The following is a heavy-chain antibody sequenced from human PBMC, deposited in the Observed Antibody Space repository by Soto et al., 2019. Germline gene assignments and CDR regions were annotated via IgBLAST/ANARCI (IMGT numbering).Heavy chain of an antibody. CDR2: ISGPGGST. D-gene: IGHD5-12*01. CDR3: AKSARGDGYKNAFDV. V-gene: IGHV3-23*01. Sequence: XGSLKVSCPAAGFTFSAYVMGWVRQAPGRGLDWVSAISGPGGSTYYPDSVKGRFTISRDNSQNTVFLQMNSLRAEDTALYHCAKSARGDGYKNAFDVWGQGSMVTVSS. CDR1: GFTFSAYV. J-gene: IGHJ3*01.